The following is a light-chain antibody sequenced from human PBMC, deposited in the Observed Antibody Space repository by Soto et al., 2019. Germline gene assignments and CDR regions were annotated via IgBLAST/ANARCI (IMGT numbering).Light chain of an antibody. J-gene: IGLJ3*02. Sequence: QAALTQPPSASGSPGQSVTIACTGTSSDVGGYNYGSWYQQHPGKAPKLMIYEVSKRPSGVPDRFSGSKSGNTASLTVSGLQAEDEAAYYCSSDAGSNNWVFGGGTKLTVL. CDR2: EVS. V-gene: IGLV2-8*01. CDR1: SSDVGGYNY. CDR3: SSDAGSNNWV.